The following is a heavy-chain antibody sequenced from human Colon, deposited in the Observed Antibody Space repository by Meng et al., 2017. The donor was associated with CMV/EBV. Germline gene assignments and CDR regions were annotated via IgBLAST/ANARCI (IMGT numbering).Heavy chain of an antibody. J-gene: IGHJ6*02. CDR2: ITTSGDYV. Sequence: GGSLRLSCAASGFSFSNYAMNWVRQAPGKGLEYVSSITTSGDYVFYADSVKGRFIISRDNARKSLYLQMNSLRAEDTAVYYCVRYENLQHGMDVWGQGTTVTVSS. V-gene: IGHV3-21*01. D-gene: IGHD1-1*01. CDR1: GFSFSNYA. CDR3: VRYENLQHGMDV.